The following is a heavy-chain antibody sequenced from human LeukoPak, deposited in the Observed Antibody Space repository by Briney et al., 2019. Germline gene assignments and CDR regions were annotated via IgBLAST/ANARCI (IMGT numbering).Heavy chain of an antibody. D-gene: IGHD3-16*02. CDR3: AKGRKEGSYRSGIDY. CDR2: ISWNSGSI. J-gene: IGHJ4*02. Sequence: GRSLRLSCAASGFTFDDYAMHWVRQAPGKGLEWVSGISWNSGSIGYADSVKGRFTISRVNAKNSLYLQMNSLRAEDTALYYCAKGRKEGSYRSGIDYWGQGTLVTVSS. V-gene: IGHV3-9*01. CDR1: GFTFDDYA.